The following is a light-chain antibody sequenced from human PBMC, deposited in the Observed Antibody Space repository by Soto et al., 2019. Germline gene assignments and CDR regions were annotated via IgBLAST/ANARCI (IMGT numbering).Light chain of an antibody. J-gene: IGLJ1*01. CDR2: EVT. CDR1: SSDIVSYNR. V-gene: IGLV2-14*01. Sequence: QSVLTQPASVSGSPGQTITISCTGTSSDIVSYNRVSWYQQHPGKAPKLIIYEVTDRTSGVSNRFSGSKSGNTASLTISGLQAEDEAEYYSSSYTNINTRACVFGTGTKVTVL. CDR3: SSYTNINTRACV.